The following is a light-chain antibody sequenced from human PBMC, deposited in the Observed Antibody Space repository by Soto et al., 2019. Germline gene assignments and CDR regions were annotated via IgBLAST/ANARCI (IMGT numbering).Light chain of an antibody. Sequence: DTQMTQSPSTLSASVGDTVTITCRARQNINHWLACYQQKPEKVPKLLIYGATTLEDGVPSRFSGSRSGTEFTPTIDTLTPDDFATYYCQRYDGYFGQGNKLEI. V-gene: IGKV1-5*01. CDR1: QNINHW. J-gene: IGKJ2*01. CDR3: QRYDGY. CDR2: GAT.